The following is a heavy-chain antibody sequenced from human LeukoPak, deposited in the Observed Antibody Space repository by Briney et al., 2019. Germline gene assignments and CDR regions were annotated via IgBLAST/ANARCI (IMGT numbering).Heavy chain of an antibody. CDR3: ARAGHGSGWNYFLDY. D-gene: IGHD6-19*01. CDR2: IYYGRST. J-gene: IGHJ4*02. CDR1: GGSISSYY. V-gene: IGHV4-59*01. Sequence: SENLSLTCTVSGGSISSYYWSWIRQPPGKGLEWIGYIYYGRSTNYNPSLKSRVAISVDTSKNQLSLKLTSVTAADTAVYYCARAGHGSGWNYFLDYWGQGTLVTVSS.